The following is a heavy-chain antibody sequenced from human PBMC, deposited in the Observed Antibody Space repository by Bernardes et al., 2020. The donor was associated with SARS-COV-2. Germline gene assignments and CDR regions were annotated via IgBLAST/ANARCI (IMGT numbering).Heavy chain of an antibody. CDR3: AREGMGITMIVVVIPYGMDV. J-gene: IGHJ6*02. CDR1: GFTFSSYS. V-gene: IGHV3-48*02. D-gene: IGHD3-22*01. Sequence: GGSLRLSRAASGFTFSSYSMNWVRQAPGKGLEWVSYISSSSSTIYYADSVKGRFTISRDNAKNSLYLQMNSLRDEDTAVYYCAREGMGITMIVVVIPYGMDVWGQGTTVTVSS. CDR2: ISSSSSTI.